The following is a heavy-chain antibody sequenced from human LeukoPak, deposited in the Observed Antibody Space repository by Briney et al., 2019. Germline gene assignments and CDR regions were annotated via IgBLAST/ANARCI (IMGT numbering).Heavy chain of an antibody. V-gene: IGHV4-39*01. CDR1: GGSISSSSYY. Sequence: SETLSLTCTVSGGSISSSSYYWGWIRQPPGKGLEWIGSIYYSGSTYYNPSLKSRVTISVDTSKNQFSLKLSSVTAADTAVYYCARAGSGSYYNDYWGQGTLVTVSS. CDR2: IYYSGST. CDR3: ARAGSGSYYNDY. D-gene: IGHD3-10*01. J-gene: IGHJ4*02.